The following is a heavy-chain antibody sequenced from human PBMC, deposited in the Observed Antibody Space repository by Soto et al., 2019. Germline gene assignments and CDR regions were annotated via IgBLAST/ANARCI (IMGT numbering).Heavy chain of an antibody. J-gene: IGHJ6*02. D-gene: IGHD1-26*01. V-gene: IGHV3-30*18. Sequence: QVQLVESGGGVVQPGRSLRLSCAASGFTFSSYGMHWVRQAPGKGLEWVAVISSDGSNKYYADSVKGRFTISRDNSRNTLYLQMNRLRAEHTAVYYCAKDLGGSYYVYYYYGMDVWGQGTTDTVSS. CDR1: GFTFSSYG. CDR3: AKDLGGSYYVYYYYGMDV. CDR2: ISSDGSNK.